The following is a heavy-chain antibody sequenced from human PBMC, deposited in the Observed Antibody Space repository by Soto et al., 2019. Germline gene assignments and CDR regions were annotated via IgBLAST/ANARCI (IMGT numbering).Heavy chain of an antibody. D-gene: IGHD3-22*01. V-gene: IGHV1-69*13. CDR2: IIPIFGTA. Sequence: VKVSCKDSGGTFSSNAISWVRQAPGQGLEWMGGIIPIFGTANYAQKFQGRVTITADESTSTAYMELSSLRSEDTAVYYCASYYYDSSGYYFDSWGQGTLVTVSS. CDR1: GGTFSSNA. CDR3: ASYYYDSSGYYFDS. J-gene: IGHJ4*02.